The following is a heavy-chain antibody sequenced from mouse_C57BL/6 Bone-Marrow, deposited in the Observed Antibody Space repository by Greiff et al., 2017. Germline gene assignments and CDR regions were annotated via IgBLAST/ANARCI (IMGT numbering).Heavy chain of an antibody. Sequence: EVQLVESGPELVKPGASVKISCKASGYPFTDYNMNWVKQSNGKSLEWIGVINPNYGTTSYNQKFKGKATLTVDQSSSTAYMQRNSLTSEDSAVYYWARVYDYDYAMDYRGQGTSVTVSS. V-gene: IGHV1-39*01. CDR1: GYPFTDYN. CDR2: INPNYGTT. CDR3: ARVYDYDYAMDY. D-gene: IGHD2-4*01. J-gene: IGHJ4*01.